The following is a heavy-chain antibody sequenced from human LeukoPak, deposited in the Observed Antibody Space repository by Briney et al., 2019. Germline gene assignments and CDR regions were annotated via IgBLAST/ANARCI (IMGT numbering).Heavy chain of an antibody. D-gene: IGHD3-10*01. J-gene: IGHJ4*02. CDR1: GYTFTSYG. CDR3: ARTRYYYGSGSYLPPDY. CDR2: ISAHNGNT. Sequence: ASVKVSCKASGYTFTSYGISWVRQAPGQGLEWMGWISAHNGNTNYAQKLQGRVTMTADTSTSTAYMELRSLRSDDTAVYYCARTRYYYGSGSYLPPDYWGQGTLVTVSS. V-gene: IGHV1-18*01.